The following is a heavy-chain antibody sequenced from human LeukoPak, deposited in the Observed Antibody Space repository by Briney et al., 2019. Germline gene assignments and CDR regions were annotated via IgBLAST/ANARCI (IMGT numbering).Heavy chain of an antibody. J-gene: IGHJ4*02. V-gene: IGHV4-4*07. D-gene: IGHD3-9*01. Sequence: SETLSLTCTVSGGSISSYYWSWIRQPAGKGLEWIGRIYTSGSTNYNPSLKSRVTMSVDTSKNQFSLKLSSVTAADTAVYYCARGSSILTGYYTSLDYWGQGTLVTVSS. CDR3: ARGSSILTGYYTSLDY. CDR2: IYTSGST. CDR1: GGSISSYY.